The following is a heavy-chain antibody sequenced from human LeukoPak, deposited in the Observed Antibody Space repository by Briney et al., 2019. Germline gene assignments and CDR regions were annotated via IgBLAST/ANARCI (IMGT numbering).Heavy chain of an antibody. CDR3: AKRGSVPDEYFDY. CDR2: IRYDGSNK. Sequence: GGSLRLSCAASGFTFSSYGMHWVRQAPGKGLEWVAFIRYDGSNKYYADSVKGRFTISRDNSENTLYLQMNSLRAEDTAVYYCAKRGSVPDEYFDYWGQGTLVTVSS. J-gene: IGHJ4*02. V-gene: IGHV3-30*02. D-gene: IGHD1-26*01. CDR1: GFTFSSYG.